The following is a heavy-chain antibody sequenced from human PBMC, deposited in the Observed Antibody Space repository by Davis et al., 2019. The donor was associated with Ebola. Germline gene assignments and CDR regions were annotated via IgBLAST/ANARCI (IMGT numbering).Heavy chain of an antibody. V-gene: IGHV4-59*01. CDR1: GGSISCYY. J-gene: IGHJ5*02. D-gene: IGHD6-6*01. CDR3: ARTDYSSSYWFDP. CDR2: IYYSGST. Sequence: PSETLSLTCTVSGGSISCYYWSWIRQPPGKGLEWIGYIYYSGSTNYNPSLKSRVTISVDTSKNQFSLKLSSVTAADTAVYYCARTDYSSSYWFDPWGQGTLVTVSS.